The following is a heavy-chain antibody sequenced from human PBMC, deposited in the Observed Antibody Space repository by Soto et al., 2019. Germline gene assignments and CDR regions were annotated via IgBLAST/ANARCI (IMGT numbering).Heavy chain of an antibody. J-gene: IGHJ1*01. V-gene: IGHV3-30-3*01. CDR3: ARDKTGNGSYLRY. Sequence: QVQLVESGGGVVQPGRSLRLSCAASGFIFRNYAMHWVRQAPGKGLEWVALISYDGIKNYYADSVKGRITISRDNSNNTLYLHMSSLRAEDTAVYYCARDKTGNGSYLRYCGQGTLVTVSS. D-gene: IGHD1-26*01. CDR2: ISYDGIKN. CDR1: GFIFRNYA.